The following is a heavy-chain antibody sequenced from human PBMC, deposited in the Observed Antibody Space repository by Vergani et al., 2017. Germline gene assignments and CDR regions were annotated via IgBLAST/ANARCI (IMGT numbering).Heavy chain of an antibody. Sequence: QVQLQESGPGLVKPSETLSLTCTVSGGSISSYYWSWIRQPPGKGLEWIGYIYYSGSTNYNPSLKSRVTISVDTSKNQFSLKLSSVTAADTAVYYCAREVRPVGTAMGPFDYWGQGTLVTVSS. CDR3: AREVRPVGTAMGPFDY. CDR1: GGSISSYY. J-gene: IGHJ4*02. V-gene: IGHV4-59*01. D-gene: IGHD2-21*02. CDR2: IYYSGST.